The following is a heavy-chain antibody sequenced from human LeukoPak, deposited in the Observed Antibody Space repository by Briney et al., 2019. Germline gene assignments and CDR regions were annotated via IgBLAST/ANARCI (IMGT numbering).Heavy chain of an antibody. Sequence: SETLSLTCTVSGGSISSGGYYWSWIRQHPGKGLEWIGYIYYSGSTYYNPSLKSRVTISVDTSKNQFSLKLSSVTAADTAVYYCAASLKIDYSNYVSWFHGPLYDYWGQGTLVTVSS. CDR2: IYYSGST. J-gene: IGHJ4*02. CDR1: GGSISSGGYY. V-gene: IGHV4-31*03. D-gene: IGHD4-4*01. CDR3: AASLKIDYSNYVSWFHGPLYDY.